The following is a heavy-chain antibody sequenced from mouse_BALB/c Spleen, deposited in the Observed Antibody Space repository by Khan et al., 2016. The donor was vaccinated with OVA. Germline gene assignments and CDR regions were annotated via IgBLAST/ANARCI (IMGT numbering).Heavy chain of an antibody. Sequence: EVQVVESGGDLVKPGGSLKLSCAASGFTFNSYSMSWVRQTPDKRLEWVATISSGGDYTYYPDNVKGRFTISRDNAKNTLYLQMSSLKSEDTAMYYCASHLTGSFAYWGQGTLVTVSA. CDR2: ISSGGDYT. J-gene: IGHJ3*01. V-gene: IGHV5-6*01. D-gene: IGHD4-1*01. CDR3: ASHLTGSFAY. CDR1: GFTFNSYS.